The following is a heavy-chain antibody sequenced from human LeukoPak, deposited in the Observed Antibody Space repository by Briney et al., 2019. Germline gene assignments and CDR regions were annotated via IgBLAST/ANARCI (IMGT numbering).Heavy chain of an antibody. V-gene: IGHV2-70*11. D-gene: IGHD4-11*01. Sequence: SGPALVEPTQTLTLTCTFSCFSLRTAGMCVTWIRQLPEKALEWLARFDGDHDTYYSTHLKTRLTISKDTSKSQVVLTMTNMDPVDTATYYCARNQDDYNYYDYWGQGTLVTVSS. J-gene: IGHJ4*02. CDR2: FDGDHDT. CDR3: ARNQDDYNYYDY. CDR1: CFSLRTAGMC.